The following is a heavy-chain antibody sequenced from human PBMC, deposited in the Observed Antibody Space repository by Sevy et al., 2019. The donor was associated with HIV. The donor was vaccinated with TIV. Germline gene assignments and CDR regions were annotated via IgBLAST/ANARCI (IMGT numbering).Heavy chain of an antibody. Sequence: GGSLRLSCAASGFTFSSYSMNWVRQAPGKGLEWVSSISSSSRYIYYADSVKGRFTISRDNAKNSLYLQMNSLRAEDTAVYYCARDLGRGMIFGVVISLWGQGTMVTVS. J-gene: IGHJ3*01. CDR3: ARDLGRGMIFGVVISL. V-gene: IGHV3-21*01. D-gene: IGHD3-3*01. CDR2: ISSSSRYI. CDR1: GFTFSSYS.